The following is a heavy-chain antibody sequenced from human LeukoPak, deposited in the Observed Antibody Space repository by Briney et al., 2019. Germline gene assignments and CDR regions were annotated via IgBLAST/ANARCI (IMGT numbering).Heavy chain of an antibody. J-gene: IGHJ6*03. CDR2: INHSGST. V-gene: IGHV4-34*01. Sequence: SETLSPTCAVYGGSFSRYLWSWIRQPPGKGLEWIGEINHSGSTNYNPSLKSRVTMSVDTSKNQFSLKLNSVTAADTAVYYCARVVILGYYYMDVWGKGTTVIVSS. CDR3: ARVVILGYYYMDV. CDR1: GGSFSRYL. D-gene: IGHD3-10*01.